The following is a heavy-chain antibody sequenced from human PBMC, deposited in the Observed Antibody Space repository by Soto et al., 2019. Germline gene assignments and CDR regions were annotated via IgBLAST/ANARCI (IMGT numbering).Heavy chain of an antibody. Sequence: QVRLQESGPGLVRPSETLSLNCTVSGGSMRGYYWSWIRQSAVKGLEWIGRIYVTGNTHYNPSLSGRVTMSLDTSKQQFSLNLSSVTAADTAMYFCVRGGSSGWLYFDSWGQGILVTVSS. CDR3: VRGGSSGWLYFDS. D-gene: IGHD6-19*01. J-gene: IGHJ4*02. CDR1: GGSMRGYY. CDR2: IYVTGNT. V-gene: IGHV4-4*07.